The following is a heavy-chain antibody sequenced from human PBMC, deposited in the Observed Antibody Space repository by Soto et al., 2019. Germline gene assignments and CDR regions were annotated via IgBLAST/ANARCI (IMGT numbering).Heavy chain of an antibody. V-gene: IGHV3-30-3*01. Sequence: PGGSLRLSCTASGFAFGDYPIHWVRQAPGKGLEWVALIPNDVSIKYYGDFVKGRFTISRDNSKSTVYLQMNSLTVDDTALYYCARARGYSYGSRFDFWGQGTLVTVSS. D-gene: IGHD5-18*01. CDR3: ARARGYSYGSRFDF. J-gene: IGHJ4*02. CDR1: GFAFGDYP. CDR2: IPNDVSIK.